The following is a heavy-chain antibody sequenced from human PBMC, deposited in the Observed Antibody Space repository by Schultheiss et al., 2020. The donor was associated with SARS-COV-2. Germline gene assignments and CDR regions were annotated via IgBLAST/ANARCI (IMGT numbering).Heavy chain of an antibody. CDR1: GGSISSYY. V-gene: IGHV4-34*01. Sequence: SQTLSLTCTVSGGSISSYYWSWIRQPPGKGLEWIGEINHSGSTNYNPSLKSRVTISVDTSKNQFSLKLSSVTAADTAVYYCARRPITMVRGVMYWFDPWGQGTLVTVSS. CDR2: INHSGST. J-gene: IGHJ5*02. CDR3: ARRPITMVRGVMYWFDP. D-gene: IGHD3-10*01.